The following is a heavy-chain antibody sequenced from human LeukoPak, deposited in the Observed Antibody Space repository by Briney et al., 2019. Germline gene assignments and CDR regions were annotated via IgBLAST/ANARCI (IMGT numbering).Heavy chain of an antibody. J-gene: IGHJ4*02. V-gene: IGHV1-2*06. Sequence: ASAKASCKTSGYSFAGYFIHWVRQAPGQGLQWMGRINPNSGGTEYEQSFQGRVTMTRDTSISTAYVEVSTLRSDDTAVYYCARDLSSTSNWEFDYWGQGTLVTVSS. CDR3: ARDLSSTSNWEFDY. D-gene: IGHD1-26*01. CDR2: INPNSGGT. CDR1: GYSFAGYF.